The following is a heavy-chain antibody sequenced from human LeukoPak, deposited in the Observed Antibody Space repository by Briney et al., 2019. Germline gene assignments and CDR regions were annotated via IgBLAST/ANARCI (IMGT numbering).Heavy chain of an antibody. J-gene: IGHJ5*02. Sequence: GGSLRLSCAASGFSFSSYGMHWVRQAPGKGLEWVAVIWDDGSNKYYADSVKGRFTISRDNSKNTLYLQMNSLRAEDTAVYYCARGVYCSGGSCYSDWFDPWGQGTLVTVSS. CDR3: ARGVYCSGGSCYSDWFDP. D-gene: IGHD2-15*01. CDR1: GFSFSSYG. V-gene: IGHV3-33*01. CDR2: IWDDGSNK.